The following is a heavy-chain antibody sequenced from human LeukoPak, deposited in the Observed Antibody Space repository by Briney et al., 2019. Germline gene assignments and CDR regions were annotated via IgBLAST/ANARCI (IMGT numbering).Heavy chain of an antibody. CDR2: INPNSGGT. D-gene: IGHD5-12*01. Sequence: APVKLCFTASGYTFTGYYMHWVRQAPGQGLEWMGWINPNSGGTNYAQKFQGRVTMTRDTSISTAYMELSRLRSDDTAVYYCARDINGYDPDYWGQRDLVSASS. CDR3: ARDINGYDPDY. CDR1: GYTFTGYY. J-gene: IGHJ4*02. V-gene: IGHV1-2*02.